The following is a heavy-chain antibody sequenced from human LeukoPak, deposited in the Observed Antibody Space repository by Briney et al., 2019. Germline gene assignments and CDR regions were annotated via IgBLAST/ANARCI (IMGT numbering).Heavy chain of an antibody. CDR2: INPSGGST. D-gene: IGHD3-3*01. J-gene: IGHJ5*02. CDR1: GYTFTSYH. CDR3: AREAVTIFGLVRTQTTKGPHRFDP. V-gene: IGHV1-46*01. Sequence: HGASVKVSCKASGYTFTSYHMHWVRQAPGQGLEWMGIINPSGGSTNYAQKFQGRVTMTRDMSTRTVYMELSSLRSGDTAVYYCAREAVTIFGLVRTQTTKGPHRFDPWGQGTLVTVSS.